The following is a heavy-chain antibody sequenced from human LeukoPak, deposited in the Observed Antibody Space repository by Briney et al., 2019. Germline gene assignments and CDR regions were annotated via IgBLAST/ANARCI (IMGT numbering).Heavy chain of an antibody. CDR1: GGSFSGYH. J-gene: IGHJ4*02. V-gene: IGHV4-34*01. Sequence: PSETLSLTCAVYGGSFSGYHWSWIRQPPGKGLEWIGEINHSGGTNYNPSLKSRVTISVGTSKNQFSLKLNSVTAADTAVYYCARGHFHYDSSGSHVYFNYWGQRTLVTVSS. D-gene: IGHD3-22*01. CDR2: INHSGGT. CDR3: ARGHFHYDSSGSHVYFNY.